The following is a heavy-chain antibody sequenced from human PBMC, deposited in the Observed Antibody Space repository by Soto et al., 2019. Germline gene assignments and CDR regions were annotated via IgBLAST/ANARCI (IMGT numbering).Heavy chain of an antibody. D-gene: IGHD1-7*01. J-gene: IGHJ6*03. CDR2: ISSSSSYI. Sequence: GGSLRLSCAASGFTFGSYSMNWVRQAPGKGLEWVSSISSSSSYIYYADSVKGRFTISRDNAKNSLYLQMNSLRAEDTAVYYCARDGAGTTPFYYYYYMDVWGKGTTVTVSS. V-gene: IGHV3-21*01. CDR1: GFTFGSYS. CDR3: ARDGAGTTPFYYYYYMDV.